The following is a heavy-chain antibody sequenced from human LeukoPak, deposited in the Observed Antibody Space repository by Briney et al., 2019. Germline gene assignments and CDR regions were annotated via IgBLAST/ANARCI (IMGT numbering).Heavy chain of an antibody. D-gene: IGHD2-15*01. CDR3: VRGVADSDAQLDN. Sequence: GGSLRLSCAASGFSISIYCIHWVRQAPGKGLVWVSRINPDGSTTYYADSVKGRVTISTDNAKNTLYLQMNSLRAEDTAVYYCVRGVADSDAQLDNWGQGTLVTVSS. CDR1: GFSISIYC. CDR2: INPDGSTT. V-gene: IGHV3-74*01. J-gene: IGHJ4*02.